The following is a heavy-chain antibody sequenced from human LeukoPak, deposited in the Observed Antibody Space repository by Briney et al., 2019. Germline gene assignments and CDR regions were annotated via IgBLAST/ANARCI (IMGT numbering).Heavy chain of an antibody. CDR3: ASSFGETHNWFDP. CDR2: IYYSGST. CDR1: GGSISSSSYY. D-gene: IGHD3-10*01. J-gene: IGHJ5*02. Sequence: SETLSLTCTVSGGSISSSSYYWGWIRQPPGKGLEWIGSIYYSGSTYYNPSLKSRVTISVDTSKNQFSLKLCSVTAADTAVYYCASSFGETHNWFDPWGQGTLVTVSS. V-gene: IGHV4-39*01.